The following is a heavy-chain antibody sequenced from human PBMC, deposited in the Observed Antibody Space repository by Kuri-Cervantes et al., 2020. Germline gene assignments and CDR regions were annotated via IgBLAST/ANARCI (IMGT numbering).Heavy chain of an antibody. D-gene: IGHD6-13*01. V-gene: IGHV3-23*01. CDR1: GFTFSSYW. CDR2: ISGSGGST. Sequence: LSLTCAASGFTFSSYWMSWVRQAPGKGLEWVSAISGSGGSTYYADSVKGRFTISRDNSKNTLYLQMNSLRAEDTAVYYCARSDSSSWDRDFYFDYWGQGTLVTVSS. CDR3: ARSDSSSWDRDFYFDY. J-gene: IGHJ4*02.